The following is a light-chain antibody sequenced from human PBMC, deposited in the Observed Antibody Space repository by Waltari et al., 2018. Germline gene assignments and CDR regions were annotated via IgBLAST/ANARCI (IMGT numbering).Light chain of an antibody. J-gene: IGLJ7*01. CDR3: GTWDSSLSGAV. Sequence: QSVLTQPPSVSAAPGQRVTISCPGGSSNIGNNYVSWYRQFPGTAPTLLIYENSERPSGIPGRFSVSKSGTSATLDITGLQAGDEADYYCGTWDSSLSGAVFGGGTHLTVL. CDR2: ENS. CDR1: SSNIGNNY. V-gene: IGLV1-51*02.